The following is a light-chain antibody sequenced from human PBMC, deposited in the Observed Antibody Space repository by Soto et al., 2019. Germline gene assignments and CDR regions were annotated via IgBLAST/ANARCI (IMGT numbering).Light chain of an antibody. Sequence: DIQMTQSPSTLSASVGDRVTITCRASQSISSLLAWYQQKPGKAPKLLIYKASILESGVPSRFSGSGSGAAITLNISTLQTDDFATYYWQHYNSYWTSGQGTKVEIK. CDR3: QHYNSYWT. V-gene: IGKV1-5*03. CDR2: KAS. J-gene: IGKJ1*01. CDR1: QSISSL.